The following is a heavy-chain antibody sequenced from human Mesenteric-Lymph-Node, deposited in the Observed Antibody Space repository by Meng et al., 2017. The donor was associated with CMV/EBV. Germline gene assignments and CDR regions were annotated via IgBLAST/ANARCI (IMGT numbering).Heavy chain of an antibody. D-gene: IGHD5-12*01. V-gene: IGHV3-21*01. CDR2: ISSSSSNI. CDR1: GFAVSSDS. Sequence: SGAASGFAVSSDSMNGVRQGPGKGLEWVSSISSSSSNIYYADAVKGRFTISRDNAKNSLYLQMNSLRAEDTAVYYCAREDSGYDFDYWGQGTLITVSS. CDR3: AREDSGYDFDY. J-gene: IGHJ4*02.